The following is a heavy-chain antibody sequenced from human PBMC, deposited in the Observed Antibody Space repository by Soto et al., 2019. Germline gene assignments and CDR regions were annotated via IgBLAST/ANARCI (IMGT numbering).Heavy chain of an antibody. V-gene: IGHV4-4*02. J-gene: IGHJ6*02. CDR2: IDHNGIT. CDR3: ARLDRDYFYHGMDV. CDR1: GGSISNSEW. Sequence: SETLSLTCAVSGGSISNSEWWTWVRQVPGKGLEWIGKIDHNGITNYNPSLESRVTISKDESKNQLSLKLTSVTAADTAVYYCARLDRDYFYHGMDVWGQGTTVTVS. D-gene: IGHD1-1*01.